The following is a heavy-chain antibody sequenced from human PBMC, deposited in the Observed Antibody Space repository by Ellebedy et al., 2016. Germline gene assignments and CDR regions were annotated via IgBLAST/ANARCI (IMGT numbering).Heavy chain of an antibody. CDR3: ARQGSTSSDHFDYYYGMDV. D-gene: IGHD2-2*01. J-gene: IGHJ6*02. CDR2: IYYSGST. V-gene: IGHV4-59*08. Sequence: SETLSLTCTVSGGSISSYYWSWIRQPPGKGLEWIGYIYYSGSTNYNPSLKSRVTISVDTSKNQFSLKLSSVTAADTAVYYCARQGSTSSDHFDYYYGMDVWGQGTTVTVSS. CDR1: GGSISSYY.